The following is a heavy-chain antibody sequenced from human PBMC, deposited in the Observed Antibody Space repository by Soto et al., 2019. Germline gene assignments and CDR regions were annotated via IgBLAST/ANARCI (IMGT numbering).Heavy chain of an antibody. J-gene: IGHJ6*02. Sequence: QVQLVQSGAEVKKPGSSVKVSCKASGGTFSSYAISWVRQAPGQGLEWMGGIIPIFGTANYAQKFQGRVTITADESTSTAYMGLSSLRSEDTAVYYCARGKCGSGSCYYYYGMDVWGQGTTVTVSS. D-gene: IGHD3-10*01. CDR3: ARGKCGSGSCYYYYGMDV. V-gene: IGHV1-69*12. CDR1: GGTFSSYA. CDR2: IIPIFGTA.